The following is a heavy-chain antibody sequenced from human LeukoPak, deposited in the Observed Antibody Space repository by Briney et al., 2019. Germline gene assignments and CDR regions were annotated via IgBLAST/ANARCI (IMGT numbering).Heavy chain of an antibody. CDR3: ARGTFSGSYRIPFDY. CDR2: IIPIFGTA. CDR1: GGTFSSYA. D-gene: IGHD3-16*02. Sequence: ASVKVSCKASGGTFSSYAISWVRQAPGQGLEWMGAIIPIFGTANYAQKFQGRVTITADESTSTAYMELSSLRSEDTAVYYCARGTFSGSYRIPFDYWGQGTLVTVSS. V-gene: IGHV1-69*01. J-gene: IGHJ4*02.